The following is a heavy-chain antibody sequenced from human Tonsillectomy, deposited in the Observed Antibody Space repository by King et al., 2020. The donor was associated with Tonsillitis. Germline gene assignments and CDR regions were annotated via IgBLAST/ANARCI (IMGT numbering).Heavy chain of an antibody. CDR3: ARHLNPYWYFDL. Sequence: QLQESGPGLVKPSETLSLTCTVSGDSIPNYYWSWTRQPPGKGLEWIGNSYYSGSTNYNPSLKSRVTMSVDTSKNQVSLKLSSVTAADTAVYYCARHLNPYWYFDLWGRGTLVTVSS. CDR1: GDSIPNYY. V-gene: IGHV4-59*08. J-gene: IGHJ2*01. CDR2: SYYSGST.